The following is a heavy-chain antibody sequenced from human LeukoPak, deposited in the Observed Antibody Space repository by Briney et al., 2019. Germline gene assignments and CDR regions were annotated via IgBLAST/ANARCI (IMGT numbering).Heavy chain of an antibody. CDR2: ISTSSSYI. CDR1: GFTFSGST. J-gene: IGHJ4*02. Sequence: GGSLILSCAASGFTFSGSTMNWVRQAPGKGLEWVSFISTSSSYIYYADSVKGRFTISRDNAKNSLYLQMNSLRAEDTAVYYCARDRPTLTGYYPFDYWGQGTLVTVSS. CDR3: ARDRPTLTGYYPFDY. D-gene: IGHD3-9*01. V-gene: IGHV3-21*01.